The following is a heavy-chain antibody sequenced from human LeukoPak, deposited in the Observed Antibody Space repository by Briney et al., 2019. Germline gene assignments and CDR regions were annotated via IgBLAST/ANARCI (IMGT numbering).Heavy chain of an antibody. Sequence: SETLSLTCTVSGASFKSYYWNWLRQPPGKGLEWIGYIYYSGSTNYNPSLKSRVTISVDTSKNQFSLKLSSVTAADTAVYYCARGGSRQISSSDFDSWGQGTLVTVSS. V-gene: IGHV4-59*01. D-gene: IGHD6-6*01. CDR1: GASFKSYY. CDR3: ARGGSRQISSSDFDS. J-gene: IGHJ4*02. CDR2: IYYSGST.